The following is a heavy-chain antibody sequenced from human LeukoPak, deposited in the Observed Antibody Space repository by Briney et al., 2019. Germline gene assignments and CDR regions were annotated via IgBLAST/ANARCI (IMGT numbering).Heavy chain of an antibody. D-gene: IGHD5-24*01. V-gene: IGHV5-51*01. CDR3: ARRDGTIKGVDM. Sequence: ESRKISCQGSGYNFSSYWIGWVRQMPGKGLEWMGIIYPGDSESRYSPSFQGQVTISADKSINTAYLQWSSLKASDTAMYFCARRDGTIKGVDMWGQGTMVTVSS. J-gene: IGHJ3*02. CDR1: GYNFSSYW. CDR2: IYPGDSES.